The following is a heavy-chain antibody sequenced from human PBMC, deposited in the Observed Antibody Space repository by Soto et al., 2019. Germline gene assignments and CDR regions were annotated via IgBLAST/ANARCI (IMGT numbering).Heavy chain of an antibody. V-gene: IGHV3-30*18. CDR1: GFNFNTYG. Sequence: QVKLVESGGGVVQPGRSLRLSCAASGFNFNTYGMHWVRQAPGKGLEWVAVISYDGSDKYYADSVKGRFTISRDNSKNTLYLQMNSLRADDTAMYYCAKEHYQVPPGRMDVW. CDR3: AKEHYQVPPGRMDV. D-gene: IGHD2-2*01. CDR2: ISYDGSDK. J-gene: IGHJ6*01.